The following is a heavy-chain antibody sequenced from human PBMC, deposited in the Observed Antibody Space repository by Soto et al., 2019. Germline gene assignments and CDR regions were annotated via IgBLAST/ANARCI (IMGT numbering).Heavy chain of an antibody. CDR1: GYTFTSYY. J-gene: IGHJ3*02. V-gene: IGHV1-46*03. CDR3: ATIGVVVPGAAHDAFDI. CDR2: INPSGGST. Sequence: ASVKVSCKASGYTFTSYYMHWVRQAPGQGLEWMGIINPSGGSTSYAQKFQGRVTMTRDTSTSTVYMELSSLRSEDTAVYYCATIGVVVPGAAHDAFDIWGQGTMVTVSS. D-gene: IGHD2-2*01.